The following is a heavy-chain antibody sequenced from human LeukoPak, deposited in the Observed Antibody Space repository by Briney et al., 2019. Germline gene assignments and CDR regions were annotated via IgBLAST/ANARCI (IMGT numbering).Heavy chain of an antibody. Sequence: GGSLRLSCAASGFNFDDYAMGWVRQAPGRGLEWVSLISGDGGITYYAYFVKGRFTISRDNSKNSLYLQMNSLRTEDTALYYCAKPQHYGRGDFDYWGQGTLVTVSS. J-gene: IGHJ4*02. CDR3: AKPQHYGRGDFDY. D-gene: IGHD3-10*01. V-gene: IGHV3-43*02. CDR2: ISGDGGIT. CDR1: GFNFDDYA.